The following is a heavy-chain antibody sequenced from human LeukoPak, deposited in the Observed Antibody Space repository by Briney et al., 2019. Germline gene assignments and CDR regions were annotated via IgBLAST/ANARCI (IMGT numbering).Heavy chain of an antibody. J-gene: IGHJ5*02. CDR3: ARHVWDCSSTSCYIGWFDP. CDR1: GFTVSSNY. Sequence: GSLRLSCAASGFTVSSNYMSWVRQAPGKGLEWVSVIYSGGSTYYADSVKGRFTISRDNSKNTLYLQMNSLEASDTAMYYCARHVWDCSSTSCYIGWFDPWGQGTLVTVSS. V-gene: IGHV3-53*01. D-gene: IGHD2-2*02. CDR2: IYSGGST.